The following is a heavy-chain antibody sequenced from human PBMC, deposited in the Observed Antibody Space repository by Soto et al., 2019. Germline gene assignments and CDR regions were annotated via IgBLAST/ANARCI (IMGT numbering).Heavy chain of an antibody. CDR1: GGSISSYY. J-gene: IGHJ6*02. V-gene: IGHV4-4*07. D-gene: IGHD2-15*01. CDR2: IYTSGST. Sequence: QVQLQESGPGLMKPSETLSLTCTVSGGSISSYYWSWIRQPAGKGLEWIGRIYTSGSTNYNPSLKSRVTMSVDTSKNQFSLKLSSVTAADTAVYYCASGDCSGGSCYSLDYYYGMDVWGQGTTVTVSS. CDR3: ASGDCSGGSCYSLDYYYGMDV.